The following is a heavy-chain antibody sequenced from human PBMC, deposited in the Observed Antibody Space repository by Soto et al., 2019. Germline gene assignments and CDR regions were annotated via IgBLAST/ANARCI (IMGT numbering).Heavy chain of an antibody. Sequence: EVQLVQSGGDLVQPGGSLRLSCVASGFTFSTYWMTWVRQAPGMGREWVAGIKEDASEELYVDSVKGRFSVSRDNAKSSLYLQLNSLSAEDTAVYYCATAISSPFSNFDYWGQGSLVTVSS. CDR2: IKEDASEE. CDR3: ATAISSPFSNFDY. V-gene: IGHV3-7*01. D-gene: IGHD2-2*01. J-gene: IGHJ4*02. CDR1: GFTFSTYW.